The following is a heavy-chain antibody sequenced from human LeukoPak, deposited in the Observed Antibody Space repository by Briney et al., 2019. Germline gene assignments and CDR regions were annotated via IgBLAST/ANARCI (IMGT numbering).Heavy chain of an antibody. J-gene: IGHJ6*02. CDR3: AKDSSPLFYYGMDV. V-gene: IGHV3-23*01. CDR1: GFTFSSYG. Sequence: PGRSLRLSCAASGFTFSSYGMHWVRQAPGKGLEWVSAISGSGGSTYYADSVKGRFTISRDNSKNTLYLQMNSLRAEDTAVYYCAKDSSPLFYYGMDVWGQGTTVTVSS. CDR2: ISGSGGST.